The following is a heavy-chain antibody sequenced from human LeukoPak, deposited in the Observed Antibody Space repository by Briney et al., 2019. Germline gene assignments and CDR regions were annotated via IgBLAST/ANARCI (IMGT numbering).Heavy chain of an antibody. CDR3: AREVVPAAMSFPYYYYGMDV. CDR1: GYTFTSYG. V-gene: IGHV1-18*01. CDR2: ISAYNGNT. Sequence: GASVKVSCKASGYTFTSYGISWVRQAPGQGLEWMGWISAYNGNTNYAQKLQGRVTVTTDTSTSTAYMELRSLRSDDTAVYYCAREVVPAAMSFPYYYYGMDVWGQGTTVTVSS. J-gene: IGHJ6*02. D-gene: IGHD2-2*01.